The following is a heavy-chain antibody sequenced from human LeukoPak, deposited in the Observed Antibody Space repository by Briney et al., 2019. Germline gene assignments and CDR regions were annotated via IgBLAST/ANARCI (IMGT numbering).Heavy chain of an antibody. V-gene: IGHV3-21*01. CDR2: ISSSSSYI. Sequence: GGSLRLSCAASGFTFSSYSMNWVRQAPGKGLEWVSSISSSSSYIYYADSVKGRFTISRDNAKNSLYLQMNSLRAEDTAVYYCASSVTAMDLTYYYYYMDVWGKGTTVTDSS. J-gene: IGHJ6*03. CDR1: GFTFSSYS. CDR3: ASSVTAMDLTYYYYYMDV. D-gene: IGHD5-18*01.